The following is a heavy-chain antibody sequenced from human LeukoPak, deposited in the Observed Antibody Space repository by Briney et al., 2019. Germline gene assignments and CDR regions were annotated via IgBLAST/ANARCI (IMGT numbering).Heavy chain of an antibody. J-gene: IGHJ4*02. Sequence: GGSLRLSCAAPGFTFSSYSMNWVRQAPGKGLEWVSSISSSSSYIYYADSVKGRFTISRDNAKNSLYLQMNSLRAEDTAVYYCARGSIVDIVATIGEAIDYWGQGTLVTVSS. CDR2: ISSSSSYI. V-gene: IGHV3-21*01. D-gene: IGHD5-12*01. CDR1: GFTFSSYS. CDR3: ARGSIVDIVATIGEAIDY.